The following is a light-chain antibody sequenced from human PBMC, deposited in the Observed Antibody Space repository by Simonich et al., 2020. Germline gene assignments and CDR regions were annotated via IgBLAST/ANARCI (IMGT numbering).Light chain of an antibody. V-gene: IGKV2D-29*01. CDR2: EGS. J-gene: IGKJ2*01. Sequence: DIVMTQTPLSLSVPPGQPASISCRSSQSLLHSDGKTYLYWYLQKPGQAPQLLIYEGSNRCSGVPDRFSGSGSGTDFTLKISRVEAEDVGVYYCIQSIQLPRTFGQGTKLEIK. CDR3: IQSIQLPRT. CDR1: QSLLHSDGKTY.